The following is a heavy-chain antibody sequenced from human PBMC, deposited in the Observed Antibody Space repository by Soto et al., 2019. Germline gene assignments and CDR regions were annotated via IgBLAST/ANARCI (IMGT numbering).Heavy chain of an antibody. Sequence: LSLTCSVSGDSISTVDYFWAWIRQPPGQTLEYIGYIYKSATTYYNPSFESRVAISLDTSKSQFSLTVTSVTAGDTAVYFCARGRYCLTGSCFPNWFDSWGRGTLVTVSS. V-gene: IGHV4-30-4*01. D-gene: IGHD2-15*01. CDR1: GDSISTVDYF. CDR2: IYKSATT. CDR3: ARGRYCLTGSCFPNWFDS. J-gene: IGHJ5*01.